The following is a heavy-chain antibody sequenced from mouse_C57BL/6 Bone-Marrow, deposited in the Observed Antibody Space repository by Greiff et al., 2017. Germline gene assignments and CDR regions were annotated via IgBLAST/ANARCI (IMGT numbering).Heavy chain of an antibody. CDR3: ARHRLRLFAY. CDR1: GFTFSSYG. D-gene: IGHD2-4*01. CDR2: ISSGGRFH. Sequence: EVTVVESGGDLVKPGGSLKLSCAASGFTFSSYGLSWVRQTPDKRLEWVATISSGGRFHYYPDSVKGRCTSSRDKAKNTLYLQISSLKSEDTAMYYCARHRLRLFAYWHQGTLVTVSA. V-gene: IGHV5-6*01. J-gene: IGHJ3*01.